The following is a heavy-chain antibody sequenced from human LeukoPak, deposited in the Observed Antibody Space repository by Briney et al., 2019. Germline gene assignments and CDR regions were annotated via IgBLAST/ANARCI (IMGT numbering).Heavy chain of an antibody. J-gene: IGHJ4*02. CDR3: ARDLVAVAGTNY. CDR1: GYTFTSYY. V-gene: IGHV1-46*01. Sequence: APVKVSCKASGYTFTSYYMHWVRQAPGQGLEWMGIINPSGGSTSYAQKFQGRVTMTRDTSTSTVYMELSSLRSEDTAVYYCARDLVAVAGTNYWGQGTLVTVSS. D-gene: IGHD6-19*01. CDR2: INPSGGST.